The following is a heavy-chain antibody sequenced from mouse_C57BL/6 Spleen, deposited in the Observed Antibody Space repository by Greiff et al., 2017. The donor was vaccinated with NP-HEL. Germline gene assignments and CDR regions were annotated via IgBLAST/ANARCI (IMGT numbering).Heavy chain of an antibody. CDR3: ARVSQATPWFAY. J-gene: IGHJ3*01. CDR2: IDPSDSYT. D-gene: IGHD3-2*02. CDR1: GYTFTSYW. Sequence: VQLQQPGAELVKPGASVKLSCKASGYTFTSYWMQWVKQRPGQGLEWIGEIDPSDSYTNYNQKFKGKATLTVDTSSSTAYMQLSSLTSEDSAVYYFARVSQATPWFAYWGQGTLVTVSA. V-gene: IGHV1-50*01.